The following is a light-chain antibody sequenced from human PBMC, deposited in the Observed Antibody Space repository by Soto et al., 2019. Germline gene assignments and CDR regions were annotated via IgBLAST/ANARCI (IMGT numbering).Light chain of an antibody. Sequence: QPVLTQAPSASGTPGQRVTISCSGSSSNIGRNTANWYQQFPGTAPKLLIHSNNQRPSGVPDRFSGSKSGTSASLAISGLQSEDEADYYCAAWDDSLNGVEFGGGTQLTVL. V-gene: IGLV1-44*01. CDR1: SSNIGRNT. CDR2: SNN. CDR3: AAWDDSLNGVE. J-gene: IGLJ2*01.